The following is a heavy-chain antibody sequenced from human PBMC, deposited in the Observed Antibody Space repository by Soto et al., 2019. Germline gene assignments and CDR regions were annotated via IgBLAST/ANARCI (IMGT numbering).Heavy chain of an antibody. CDR2: IYHSGST. V-gene: IGHV4-30-2*01. D-gene: IGHD1-1*01. Sequence: SETLSLTCAVSGGSISSGGYSWSWIRQPPGEGLEWIGYIYHSGSTYYNPSLKSRVAISVDRSKNQFSLKLSSVTAADTAVYYCARADPTGTAPDYWGQGTLVTVSS. J-gene: IGHJ4*02. CDR3: ARADPTGTAPDY. CDR1: GGSISSGGYS.